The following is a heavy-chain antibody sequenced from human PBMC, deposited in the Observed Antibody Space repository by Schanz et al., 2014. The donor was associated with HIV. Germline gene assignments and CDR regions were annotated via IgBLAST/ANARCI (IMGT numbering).Heavy chain of an antibody. Sequence: QVQLQESGPGLVKPSETLALTCAVSGGSINSYHWSWVRQPAGKGLEWIGRIYKSGSTNYRPSLQSRISMSIDTSKTQVSLTLRSVTAADTAVYYCARQNENKMVRGDYWFDPWGQGVLVTVSS. V-gene: IGHV4-4*07. CDR2: IYKSGST. CDR1: GGSINSYH. CDR3: ARQNENKMVRGDYWFDP. J-gene: IGHJ5*02. D-gene: IGHD4-17*01.